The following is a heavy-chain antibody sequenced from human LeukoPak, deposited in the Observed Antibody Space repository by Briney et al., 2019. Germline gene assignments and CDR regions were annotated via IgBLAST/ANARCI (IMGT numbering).Heavy chain of an antibody. CDR1: GYFSTAYY. CDR2: IRHDGHA. CDR3: ARDPAYDFWSGYFSPLPFDY. V-gene: IGHV4-38-2*02. Sequence: SETLSLTCTVSGYFSTAYYWGWIRQPPGKGLEWIASIRHDGHAYYNPSLKSQVSISVDMSRNQFSLKLNSLTAADTAVYYCARDPAYDFWSGYFSPLPFDYWGQGTLVTVSS. J-gene: IGHJ4*02. D-gene: IGHD3-3*01.